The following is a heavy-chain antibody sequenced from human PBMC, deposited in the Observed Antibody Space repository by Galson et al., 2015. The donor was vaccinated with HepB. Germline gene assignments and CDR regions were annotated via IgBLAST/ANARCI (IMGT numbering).Heavy chain of an antibody. V-gene: IGHV3-30-3*01. Sequence: SLRLSCAASGFTFSTYGMHWVRQAPGKGLEWMAVISNDGINKHSADSVMGRFTISRDNSRNTLYLQMNSLRVEDTAVYYCARAKKMATLDYWGQGTLVTVSS. CDR2: ISNDGINK. CDR1: GFTFSTYG. CDR3: ARAKKMATLDY. D-gene: IGHD5-24*01. J-gene: IGHJ4*02.